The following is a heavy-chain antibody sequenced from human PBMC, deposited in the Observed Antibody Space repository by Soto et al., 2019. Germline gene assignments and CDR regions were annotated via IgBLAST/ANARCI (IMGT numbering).Heavy chain of an antibody. J-gene: IGHJ6*04. CDR3: ARGRLAAGGLDA. Sequence: GGSLRLSCAASGFTFSSYAMHWVRQATGEGLESVSAIETAGDTFYPGSVKGRFTISRENAKNSLYLQMDSLSAGDTAVYYCARGRLAAGGLDAWGKGTTVTVSS. CDR2: IETAGDT. V-gene: IGHV3-13*01. CDR1: GFTFSSYA. D-gene: IGHD6-13*01.